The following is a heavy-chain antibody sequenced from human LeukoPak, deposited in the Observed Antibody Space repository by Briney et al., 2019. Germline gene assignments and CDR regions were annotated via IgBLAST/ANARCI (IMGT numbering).Heavy chain of an antibody. D-gene: IGHD3-16*01. CDR2: INHNGNVN. J-gene: IGHJ6*02. CDR1: GFAFSNYW. CDR3: ARGGGLDV. Sequence: GGSLRLSCAASGFAFSNYWMNWVRQAPGKGLEWVASINHNGNVNYYVDSVKGRFTISRDNAKNSLYLQMSNLRAEDTAVYFCARGGGLDVWGQGATVTVSS. V-gene: IGHV3-7*03.